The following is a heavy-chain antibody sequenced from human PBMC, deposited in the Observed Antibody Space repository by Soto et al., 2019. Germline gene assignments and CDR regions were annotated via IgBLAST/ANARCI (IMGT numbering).Heavy chain of an antibody. CDR1: GYSFADYW. V-gene: IGHV5-51*03. Sequence: EVQLVQSGAEVKKPGESLKISCQGSGYSFADYWIGCVRQTPGKGLEWMGIIYPSDSDIKYSPAFQGQVTVSADKSMSTTYLQWNSLQASDTAIYFCARVRSRLLNIFVDLWGQGPLLTVSS. CDR2: IYPSDSDI. D-gene: IGHD2-15*01. J-gene: IGHJ5*02. CDR3: ARVRSRLLNIFVDL.